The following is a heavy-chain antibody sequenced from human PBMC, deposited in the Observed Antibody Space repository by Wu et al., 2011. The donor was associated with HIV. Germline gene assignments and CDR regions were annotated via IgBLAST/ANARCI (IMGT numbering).Heavy chain of an antibody. Sequence: VQLVESGGGVVQPGRSLRLSCAASGFTFSSYAMHWVRQAPGKGLEWVSYISSSSSTIYYADSVKGRFTISRDNAKNSLYLQMNSLRAEDTAVYYCAKGRLWTEQQLVGYFDY. CDR3: AKGRLWTEQQLVGYFDY. CDR1: GFTFSSYA. V-gene: IGHV3-48*01. CDR2: ISSSSSTI. J-gene: IGHJ4*03. D-gene: IGHD6-13*01.